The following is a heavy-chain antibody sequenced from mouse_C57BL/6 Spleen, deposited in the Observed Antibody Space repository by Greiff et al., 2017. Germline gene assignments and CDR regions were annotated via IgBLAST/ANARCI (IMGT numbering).Heavy chain of an antibody. V-gene: IGHV5-4*01. CDR1: GFTFSSYA. CDR2: ISDGGSYT. Sequence: EVQLVESGGGLVKPGGSLKLSCAASGFTFSSYAMSWVRQTPEKRLEWVATISDGGSYTYYPDNVKGRFTISRDNAKNHLYLQMSHLKSEDTAMYYCARDEEYYGSPGYFDVWGTGTTVTVSA. J-gene: IGHJ1*03. CDR3: ARDEEYYGSPGYFDV. D-gene: IGHD1-1*01.